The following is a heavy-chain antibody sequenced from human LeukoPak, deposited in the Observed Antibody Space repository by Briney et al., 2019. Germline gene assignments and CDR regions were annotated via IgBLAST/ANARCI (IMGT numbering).Heavy chain of an antibody. V-gene: IGHV1-69*05. J-gene: IGHJ3*02. CDR1: GGTFSSYA. CDR3: ARNERVAGGAFDI. D-gene: IGHD2-15*01. CDR2: IIPIFGTA. Sequence: GTSVKVSCKASGGTFSSYAISWVRQAPGQGLEWMGGIIPIFGTANYAQKFQGRVTITTDESTSTAYMELSSLRSEDTAVYYCARNERVAGGAFDIWGQGTMVTVSS.